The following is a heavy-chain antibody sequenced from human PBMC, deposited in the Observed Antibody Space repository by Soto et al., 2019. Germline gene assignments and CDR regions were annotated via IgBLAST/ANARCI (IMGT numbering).Heavy chain of an antibody. CDR1: GFTFSSYS. Sequence: PGGSLRLSCAASGFTFSSYSMNWVRQAPGRGLEWVSSISSSSSYIYYADSVKGRFTISRDNAKNSLYLQMNSLRAEDTAVYYCARVLGQNYGSGSYSAPRYYYGMDVWGQGITVTVSS. V-gene: IGHV3-21*01. J-gene: IGHJ6*02. D-gene: IGHD3-10*01. CDR3: ARVLGQNYGSGSYSAPRYYYGMDV. CDR2: ISSSSSYI.